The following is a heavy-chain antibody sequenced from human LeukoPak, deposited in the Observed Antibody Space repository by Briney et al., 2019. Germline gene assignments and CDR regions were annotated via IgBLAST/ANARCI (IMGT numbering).Heavy chain of an antibody. CDR2: IKSGGHT. CDR1: GFTFSNYA. Sequence: GGSLRLSCAGSGFTFSNYAMIWVHQAPGKGLEWVSSIKSGGHTYYADSVKGRFTVSRDNSKNTMYLQMNSLTAEDTAVYYCAKDPNGDYVGAFDTWGQGTMVTVSS. V-gene: IGHV3-23*01. D-gene: IGHD3-16*01. CDR3: AKDPNGDYVGAFDT. J-gene: IGHJ3*02.